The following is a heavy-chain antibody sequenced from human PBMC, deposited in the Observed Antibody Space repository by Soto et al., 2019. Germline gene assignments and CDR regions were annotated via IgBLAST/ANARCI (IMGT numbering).Heavy chain of an antibody. CDR1: GDSVSSNSAA. CDR3: ARAPAYCTNGVCAPRDYYYGMDV. Sequence: SQTLSLTCAISGDSVSSNSAAWNWIRQSPSRGLEWLGRTYYRFKWYNDYAVSVKSRITINPDTSKNQFSLQLNSVTPEDTAVYYCARAPAYCTNGVCAPRDYYYGMDVWGQGTTVTVSS. CDR2: TYYRFKWYN. D-gene: IGHD2-8*01. J-gene: IGHJ6*02. V-gene: IGHV6-1*01.